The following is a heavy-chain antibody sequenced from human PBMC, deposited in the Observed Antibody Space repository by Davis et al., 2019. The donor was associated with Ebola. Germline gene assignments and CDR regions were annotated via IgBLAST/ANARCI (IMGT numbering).Heavy chain of an antibody. Sequence: GGSLRLSCQGSGYSFSAYWIAWVRQMPGKGLEWMGIIYPGDSDTRYSPSFQGQVTISADKSISTAYLQWSSLKASDTATYYCLRQAYSSTWLIWGQGTMVTVSS. V-gene: IGHV5-51*01. CDR3: LRQAYSSTWLI. D-gene: IGHD6-13*01. J-gene: IGHJ3*02. CDR2: IYPGDSDT. CDR1: GYSFSAYW.